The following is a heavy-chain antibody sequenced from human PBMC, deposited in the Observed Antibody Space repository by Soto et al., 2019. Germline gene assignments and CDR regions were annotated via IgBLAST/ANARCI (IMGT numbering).Heavy chain of an antibody. CDR2: INHSGST. V-gene: IGHV4-34*01. CDR3: AGTEEYCSGGSCYSPPYFDY. D-gene: IGHD2-15*01. J-gene: IGHJ4*02. Sequence: QVQLQQWGAGLLKPSETLSLTCAVYGGSFSGYYWSWIRQPPGKGLEWIGEINHSGSTNYNPSLKSLVTISVDTSKNQFALKLSSVTAADTAVYYCAGTEEYCSGGSCYSPPYFDYWGQGTLVTVSS. CDR1: GGSFSGYY.